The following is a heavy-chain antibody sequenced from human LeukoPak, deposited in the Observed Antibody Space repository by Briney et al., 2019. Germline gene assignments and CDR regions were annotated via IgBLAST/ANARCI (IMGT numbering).Heavy chain of an antibody. CDR2: IYYSGTA. V-gene: IGHV4-4*02. D-gene: IGHD3-22*01. Sequence: PSGTLSLTCAVSGDSITNPKWWSWVRQPPGKGLEWLGEIYYSGTANYNPSLGSRVTISVDKSKNQLSLRLSSVTAADTAVYYCARVISSAWRQNDLWGQGILVTVSS. CDR3: ARVISSAWRQNDL. J-gene: IGHJ5*02. CDR1: GDSITNPKW.